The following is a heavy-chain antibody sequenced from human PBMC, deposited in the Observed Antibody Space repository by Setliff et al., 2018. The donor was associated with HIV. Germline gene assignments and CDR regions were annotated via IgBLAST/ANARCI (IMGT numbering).Heavy chain of an antibody. CDR2: LYYRGTT. V-gene: IGHV4-38-2*02. CDR1: GYSISSRYY. Sequence: SETLSLTCTVSGYSISSRYYWGWIRQPPGKGLEWIGSLYYRGTTYYNPSLKSRVTISTGTSNNQFSLTLSSVTAADTAVYYCARGVLITKRVTQTGGYYYYTDMWGKGTTVTVSS. CDR3: ARGVLITKRVTQTGGYYYYTDM. J-gene: IGHJ6*03. D-gene: IGHD2-21*02.